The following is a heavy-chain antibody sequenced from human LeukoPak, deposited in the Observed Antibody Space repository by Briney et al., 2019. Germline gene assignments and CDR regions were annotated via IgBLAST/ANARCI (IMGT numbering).Heavy chain of an antibody. D-gene: IGHD3-10*01. J-gene: IGHJ4*02. CDR3: ARSVWFGELLGHFDY. CDR2: IYYSGST. Sequence: PSETLSLTCTVSGGSISSYYWSWIRQPPGKGLEWIGYIYYSGSTNYNPSLKSRVTISADTSKNQFSLKLSSVTAADTAVYYCARSVWFGELLGHFDYWGQGTLVTVSS. V-gene: IGHV4-59*01. CDR1: GGSISSYY.